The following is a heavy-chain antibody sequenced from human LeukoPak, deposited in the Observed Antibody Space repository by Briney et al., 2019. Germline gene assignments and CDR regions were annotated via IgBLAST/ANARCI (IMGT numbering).Heavy chain of an antibody. Sequence: ASVKVSCKASGYTFTGYYMHWVRQAPGQGLEWMGWINPNSDGTNYAQKFQGGVTMTRDTSISTAYMELSRLRSDDTAVYYCASAGGSSSSVGFDYWGQGTLVTVSS. CDR3: ASAGGSSSSVGFDY. V-gene: IGHV1-2*02. CDR1: GYTFTGYY. CDR2: INPNSDGT. D-gene: IGHD6-6*01. J-gene: IGHJ4*02.